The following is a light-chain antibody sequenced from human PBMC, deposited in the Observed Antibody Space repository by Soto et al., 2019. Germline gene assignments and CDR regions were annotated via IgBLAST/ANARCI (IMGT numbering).Light chain of an antibody. V-gene: IGKV1-27*01. CDR1: QGISNY. CDR3: QKYNSAPLT. Sequence: DIQMTQSPSSVSACVGGRVTITCRASQGISNYLAWYQQTPGKVPKLLIYAASTLQSGVPSRFSGSGSGTDFTLTISSLQPEEVATDDCQKYNSAPLTFGGGTKVDIK. CDR2: AAS. J-gene: IGKJ4*01.